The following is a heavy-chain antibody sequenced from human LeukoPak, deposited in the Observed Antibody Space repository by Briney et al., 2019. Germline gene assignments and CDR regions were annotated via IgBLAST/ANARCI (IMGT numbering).Heavy chain of an antibody. CDR3: GKGGGGYGGGDF. J-gene: IGHJ4*02. V-gene: IGHV3-30*18. Sequence: GGSLRLSCAASGFTFSSYGMHWVRRAPGKGLEWVAVISYDGSNKYYADSVKGRFTISRDNSKNTLYLQMNSLRAEDTAVYYWGKGGGGYGGGDFWGQGTLVTVSS. D-gene: IGHD4-23*01. CDR1: GFTFSSYG. CDR2: ISYDGSNK.